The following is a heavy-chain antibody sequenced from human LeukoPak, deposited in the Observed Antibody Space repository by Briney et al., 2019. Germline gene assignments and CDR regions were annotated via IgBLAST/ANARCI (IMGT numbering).Heavy chain of an antibody. CDR3: ARGLYQLPRANRYMDA. Sequence: SETLSLTCAVYGGSFSGYYWSWIRQPPGKGLEWIGEINHSGSTNYNPSLKSRVTISVDTSKNQFSLKLSSVTAADTAVYYCARGLYQLPRANRYMDAWGQGTTVTVSS. D-gene: IGHD2-2*01. CDR2: INHSGST. J-gene: IGHJ6*02. V-gene: IGHV4-34*01. CDR1: GGSFSGYY.